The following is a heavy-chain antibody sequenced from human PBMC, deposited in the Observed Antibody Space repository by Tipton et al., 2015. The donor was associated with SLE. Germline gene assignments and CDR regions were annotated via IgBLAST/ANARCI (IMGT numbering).Heavy chain of an antibody. CDR2: IYYSGST. CDR3: ARVGWELKDYYYMDV. CDR1: GGSISSYY. V-gene: IGHV4-59*01. D-gene: IGHD1-26*01. J-gene: IGHJ6*03. Sequence: TLSLTCTVSGGSISSYYWSWIRQPPGKGLEWIGYIYYSGSTNYNPSLKSRVTISVATSKNQFSLKLSSVTAADTAVYYCARVGWELKDYYYMDVWGKGTTVTVSS.